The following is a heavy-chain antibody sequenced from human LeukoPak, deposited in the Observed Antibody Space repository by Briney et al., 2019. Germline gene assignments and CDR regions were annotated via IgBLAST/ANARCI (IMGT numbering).Heavy chain of an antibody. CDR1: GFTFSSYA. CDR3: AKKKRELRGFDY. V-gene: IGHV3-23*01. J-gene: IGHJ4*02. CDR2: IGGSGGST. D-gene: IGHD1-7*01. Sequence: PGGSLRLSCAASGFTFSSYAMSWVRQAPGKGLEWVSVIGGSGGSTYYADSVKGRITISRDNSKNTLYLQMSSLRAEDTAVYYCAKKKRELRGFDYWGQGTLVTVSS.